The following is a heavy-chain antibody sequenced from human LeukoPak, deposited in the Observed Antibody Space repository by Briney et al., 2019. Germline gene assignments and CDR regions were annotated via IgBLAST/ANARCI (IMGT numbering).Heavy chain of an antibody. V-gene: IGHV4-61*02. J-gene: IGHJ4*02. CDR1: GGSISSSTYY. Sequence: PSETLSLTCTVSGGSISSSTYYWGWIRQPAGKGLEWIGRIYTSGSTNYNPSLKSRVAISVDTSKNQFSLKLSSVTAADTAVYYCARTSGWYGGVDYWGQGTLVTVSS. CDR2: IYTSGST. D-gene: IGHD6-19*01. CDR3: ARTSGWYGGVDY.